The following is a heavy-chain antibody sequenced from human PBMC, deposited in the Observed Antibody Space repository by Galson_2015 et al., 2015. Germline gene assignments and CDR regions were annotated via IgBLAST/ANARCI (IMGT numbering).Heavy chain of an antibody. Sequence: SVKVSCKASGYTFTDYAMHWMRQAPGQRPEWMGWINGGNGNTKYSQKFQGRVTITRDTSASTAYMDLSSLRSEDTAVYYCARDLKIVVGNMDVWGKGTTVTVSS. CDR1: GYTFTDYA. V-gene: IGHV1-3*01. J-gene: IGHJ6*03. CDR2: INGGNGNT. D-gene: IGHD3-22*01. CDR3: ARDLKIVVGNMDV.